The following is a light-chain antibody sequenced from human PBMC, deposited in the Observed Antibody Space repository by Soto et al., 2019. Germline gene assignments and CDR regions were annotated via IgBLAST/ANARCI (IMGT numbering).Light chain of an antibody. CDR3: QQYGSSPRT. Sequence: EIVLTQSPGTLSVSPGERATLSCRASQRVSNSYLAWYQQKPGQSPRLLIYGTSSRATGIPDRFSGSGSGTDFTLTISRLEPEDFAVYYCQQYGSSPRTFGQGTKVDIK. J-gene: IGKJ1*01. V-gene: IGKV3-20*01. CDR2: GTS. CDR1: QRVSNSY.